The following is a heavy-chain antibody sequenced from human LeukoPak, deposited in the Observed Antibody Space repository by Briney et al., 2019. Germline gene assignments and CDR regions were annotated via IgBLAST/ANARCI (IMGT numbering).Heavy chain of an antibody. D-gene: IGHD3-16*01. Sequence: ASVKVSCKASGYTFTNYAMHWVRQAPGQRLEWMGWINGGSGNTKYSQKFQGRVTITRDTSASTAYMELSSLRSEDTAVYYCARVTPRKAYYYYYGMDVWGQGTTVTVSS. J-gene: IGHJ6*02. V-gene: IGHV1-3*01. CDR3: ARVTPRKAYYYYYGMDV. CDR1: GYTFTNYA. CDR2: INGGSGNT.